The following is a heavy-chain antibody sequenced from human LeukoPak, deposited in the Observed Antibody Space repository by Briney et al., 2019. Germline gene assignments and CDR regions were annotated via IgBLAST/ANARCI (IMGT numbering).Heavy chain of an antibody. CDR2: IYYSGTT. D-gene: IGHD3-3*01. V-gene: IGHV4-30-4*01. CDR1: GGSISSGDYF. J-gene: IGHJ4*02. CDR3: TRAYWIGFHFDS. Sequence: NPSETLSLTCSVSGGSISSGDYFWPWIRQPPGKGLEYIGYIYYSGTTYYNPSLKSRITMSVDMSANQFSLRLTSVSAADTAVYYCTRAYWIGFHFDSWGQGILVSVSS.